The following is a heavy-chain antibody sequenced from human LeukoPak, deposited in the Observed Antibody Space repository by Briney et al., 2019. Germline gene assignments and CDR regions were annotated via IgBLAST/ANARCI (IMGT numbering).Heavy chain of an antibody. CDR2: ISSSSSYI. CDR3: ARDFFRGVRSGLDY. Sequence: GGSLRLSCAASGFTFSSYSMNWVRQAPGKGLEWVSSISSSSSYIYYADSVKGRFTISRDNAKNSLYLQMNSLRAEDTALYYCARDFFRGVRSGLDYWGQGTLVTVSS. CDR1: GFTFSSYS. V-gene: IGHV3-21*01. D-gene: IGHD3-3*01. J-gene: IGHJ4*02.